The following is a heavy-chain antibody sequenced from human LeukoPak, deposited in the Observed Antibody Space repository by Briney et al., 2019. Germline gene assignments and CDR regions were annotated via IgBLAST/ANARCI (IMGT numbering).Heavy chain of an antibody. CDR3: TTAPGKYII. CDR2: FYSGDRT. D-gene: IGHD1-26*01. J-gene: IGHJ3*02. Sequence: PGGSLRLSCAASGFTVSSNYMSWVRQAPGKGLEWVSVFYSGDRTYYANSVKGRFTISRDNSKNMMYLQMNSLKTEDTAVYYCTTAPGKYIIWGQGTMVTVSS. V-gene: IGHV3-66*01. CDR1: GFTVSSNY.